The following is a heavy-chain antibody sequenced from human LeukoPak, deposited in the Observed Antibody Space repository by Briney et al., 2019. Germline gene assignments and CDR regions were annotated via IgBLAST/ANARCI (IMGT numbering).Heavy chain of an antibody. Sequence: GGSLRLSCAASVFTFSRYSMTWVRQAPGKGLEWVSSISSISSDIYYADSVKGRFTISRDNAKNSLYLEMNSLRAEDTAVYYCARDLIRWGACLLRAFDIWGQGTMVTVSS. CDR3: ARDLIRWGACLLRAFDI. D-gene: IGHD3-9*01. J-gene: IGHJ3*02. CDR1: VFTFSRYS. CDR2: ISSISSDI. V-gene: IGHV3-21*01.